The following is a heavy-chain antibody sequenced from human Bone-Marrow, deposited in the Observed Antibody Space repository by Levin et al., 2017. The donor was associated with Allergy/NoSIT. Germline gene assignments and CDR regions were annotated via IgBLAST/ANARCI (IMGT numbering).Heavy chain of an antibody. Sequence: LSLTCAASGFPFSSYGMHWVRQAPGKGLEWVAVIWYDGSNKYYADSVKGRFTISRDNSKNTLYLQMNSLRAEDPAVYYCARDRDPYNWNYLDVWGQGTTVTVSS. CDR3: ARDRDPYNWNYLDV. CDR1: GFPFSSYG. D-gene: IGHD1-7*01. CDR2: IWYDGSNK. J-gene: IGHJ6*02. V-gene: IGHV3-33*01.